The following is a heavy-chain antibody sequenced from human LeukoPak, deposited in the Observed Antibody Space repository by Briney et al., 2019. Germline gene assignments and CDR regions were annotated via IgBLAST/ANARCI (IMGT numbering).Heavy chain of an antibody. Sequence: GESLKISRKGSGYSFTSYWIGWVRQMPGKGLEWMGIIYPGDSDTRYSPSFQGQVTISPDKSISTAYLQWSSLKASDTAMYYWARQGGGWLQSYYFDYWGQGTLVTVSS. CDR3: ARQGGGWLQSYYFDY. CDR1: GYSFTSYW. V-gene: IGHV5-51*01. J-gene: IGHJ4*02. CDR2: IYPGDSDT. D-gene: IGHD5-24*01.